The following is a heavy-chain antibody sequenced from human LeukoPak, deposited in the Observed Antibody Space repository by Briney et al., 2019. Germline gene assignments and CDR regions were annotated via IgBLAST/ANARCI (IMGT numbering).Heavy chain of an antibody. CDR2: ISYSGST. J-gene: IGHJ3*02. CDR1: GGSIIGGGYY. Sequence: PSETLSLTCTVSGGSIIGGGYYWSWIRQHPGKGLEWIGYISYSGSTYYNPSLKSRVTIPVDTSKNQFSLKLSSVTAADTAVYYCARGGTGDAFDIWGQGTMVTVSS. D-gene: IGHD1-7*01. V-gene: IGHV4-31*03. CDR3: ARGGTGDAFDI.